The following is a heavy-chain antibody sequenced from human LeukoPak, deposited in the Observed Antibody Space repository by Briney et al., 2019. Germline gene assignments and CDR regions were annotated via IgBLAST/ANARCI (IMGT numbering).Heavy chain of an antibody. CDR1: GFTFSSYW. V-gene: IGHV3-7*01. D-gene: IGHD1-7*01. CDR3: ARGVTGTTGGPAGY. J-gene: IGHJ4*02. CDR2: IKQDGSEK. Sequence: GGSLRLSCAASGFTFSSYWMSWVRQAPGKGLEWVANIKQDGSEKYYVDSVKGRFTISRDNAKNSLYLQMNSLRAEDTAVYYCARGVTGTTGGPAGYWGQGTLVTVSS.